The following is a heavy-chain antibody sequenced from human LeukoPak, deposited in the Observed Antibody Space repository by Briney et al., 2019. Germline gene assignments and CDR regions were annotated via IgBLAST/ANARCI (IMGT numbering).Heavy chain of an antibody. CDR3: ATFRYYYDSSGYKY. V-gene: IGHV1-24*01. CDR1: GYTLTELS. J-gene: IGHJ4*02. D-gene: IGHD3-22*01. CDR2: FDPEDGET. Sequence: GGSVKVSCKVSGYTLTELSMHWVRQAPGKGPEWMGGFDPEDGETIYAQKFQGRVTMTEDTSTDTAYMELSSLRSEDTAVYYCATFRYYYDSSGYKYWGEGTLVTVSS.